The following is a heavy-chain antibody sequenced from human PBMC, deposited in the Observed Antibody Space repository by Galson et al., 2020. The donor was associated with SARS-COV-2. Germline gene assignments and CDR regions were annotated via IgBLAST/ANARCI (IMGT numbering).Heavy chain of an antibody. Sequence: SETLSLTCAVYGGSFSGYYWSWIRQPPGKGLEWIGEINHSGSTNYNPSLKSRVTISVDTSKNQFALKLSSVTAADTAVYYCASFSHTTVTTGFDYWGQGTLVTVSS. D-gene: IGHD4-17*01. CDR1: GGSFSGYY. J-gene: IGHJ4*02. CDR2: INHSGST. V-gene: IGHV4-34*01. CDR3: ASFSHTTVTTGFDY.